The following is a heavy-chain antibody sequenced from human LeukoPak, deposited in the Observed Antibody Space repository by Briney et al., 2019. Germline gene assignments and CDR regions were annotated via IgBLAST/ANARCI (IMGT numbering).Heavy chain of an antibody. CDR2: ISSIRTI. CDR1: GFTFSSYS. CDR3: ARVAENA. J-gene: IGHJ5*02. Sequence: GGSLRLSCAASGFTFSSYSMNWVRQAPGKGLEWISYISSIRTIYYADSVKGRFTISRDNGKNSLYLQMNNLRAEDTAVYYCARVAENAWGQGTLVALSS. V-gene: IGHV3-48*01.